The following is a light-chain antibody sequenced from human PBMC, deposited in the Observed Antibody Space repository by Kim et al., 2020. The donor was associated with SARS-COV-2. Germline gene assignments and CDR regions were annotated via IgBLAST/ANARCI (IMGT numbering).Light chain of an antibody. J-gene: IGKJ2*01. V-gene: IGKV3-20*01. Sequence: ETAPPACGASQSLSGESLARYQQTSGQPPRLLIFGASSRAAGMPDRFSGSGSGTDFTLTISRLEPEDFAVYYCQQYTRAPPAYTFGQGTKLEI. CDR3: QQYTRAPPAYT. CDR2: GAS. CDR1: QSLSGES.